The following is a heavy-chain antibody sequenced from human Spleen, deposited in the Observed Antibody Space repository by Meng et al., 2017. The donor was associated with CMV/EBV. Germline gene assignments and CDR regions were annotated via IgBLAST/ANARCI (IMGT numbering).Heavy chain of an antibody. V-gene: IGHV3-23*05. CDR1: GFTFDDYA. CDR2: IEGNGVTT. CDR3: AKVNEARGLVSSYLDY. J-gene: IGHJ4*02. D-gene: IGHD1-1*01. Sequence: ESLKISCAVSGFTFDDYAMSWVRQAPGKGLEWVSGIEGNGVTTYYADSVKGRFTISRDNSKNTVYLQMNNLRAEDTALYYCAKVNEARGLVSSYLDYWGQGTPVTVSS.